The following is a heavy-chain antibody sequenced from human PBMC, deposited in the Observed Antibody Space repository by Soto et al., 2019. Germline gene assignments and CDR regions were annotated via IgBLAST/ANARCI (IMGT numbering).Heavy chain of an antibody. Sequence: QLQLQESGSGLVKPSQTLSLTCAVSGGSISSGGYSWSWIRQPPGKGLEWIGYIYHSGSTSYNPSLWSRVTIAVDKSKNQYSLKLSSVTAADTAVYYCARVSTIPYFDYWGQGTLVTVAS. J-gene: IGHJ4*02. D-gene: IGHD2-2*02. CDR1: GGSISSGGYS. CDR2: IYHSGST. CDR3: ARVSTIPYFDY. V-gene: IGHV4-30-2*01.